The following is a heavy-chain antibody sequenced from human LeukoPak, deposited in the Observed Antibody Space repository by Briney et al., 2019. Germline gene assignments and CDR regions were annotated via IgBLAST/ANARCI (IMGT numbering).Heavy chain of an antibody. CDR2: MNPNSGNT. CDR1: GYTFTSYD. D-gene: IGHD3-9*01. Sequence: ASVKVSCKASGYTFTSYDINWVRQATGQGLEWMGWMNPNSGNTGYAQKFQGRVTMTRNTSISTAYMELSSLGSEDTAVYYCARGGADILTGYYKFYYYYYMDVWGKGTTVTISS. V-gene: IGHV1-8*02. CDR3: ARGGADILTGYYKFYYYYYMDV. J-gene: IGHJ6*03.